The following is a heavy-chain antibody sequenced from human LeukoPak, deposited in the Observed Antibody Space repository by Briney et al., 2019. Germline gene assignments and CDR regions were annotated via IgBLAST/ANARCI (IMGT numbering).Heavy chain of an antibody. CDR2: IYTSGST. CDR1: GGSISSGSYY. CDR3: ATSAPYYHGSGSYLGY. V-gene: IGHV4-61*02. D-gene: IGHD3-10*01. Sequence: ASETLSLTCTVSGGSISSGSYYWSWIRQPAGKGLEWIGRIYTSGSTNYNPSLKSRATISVDTSKNQFSLKLSSVTAADTAVYYCATSAPYYHGSGSYLGYWGQGTLVTVSS. J-gene: IGHJ4*02.